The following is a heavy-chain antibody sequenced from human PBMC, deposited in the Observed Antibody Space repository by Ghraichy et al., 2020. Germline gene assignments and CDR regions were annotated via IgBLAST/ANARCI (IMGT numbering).Heavy chain of an antibody. V-gene: IGHV4-34*12. CDR1: GASFSDYY. CDR3: AGDKYNCDHPINPTQYGMDG. CDR2: IIHSGTT. D-gene: IGHD1-20*01. J-gene: IGHJ6*02. Sequence: SETLSLTCVVYGASFSDYYWTWIRQPPGRGLEWIGEIIHSGTTNSNPSLKSRVTISMDTSKNHFSLKLTSVTAADTAVYYCAGDKYNCDHPINPTQYGMDGWGQGTTVPVS.